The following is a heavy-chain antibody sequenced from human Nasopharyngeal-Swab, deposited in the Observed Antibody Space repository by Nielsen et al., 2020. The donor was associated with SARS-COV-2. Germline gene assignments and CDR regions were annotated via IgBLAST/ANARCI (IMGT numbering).Heavy chain of an antibody. CDR3: ARDWAHYYGSGALLLWWFDP. V-gene: IGHV3-30-3*01. CDR2: ISYDGSNK. J-gene: IGHJ5*02. Sequence: GESLKTSCAASGFTFSSYAMHWVRQAPGKGLEWVAVISYDGSNKYYADSVKGRFTISRDNSKNTLYLQMNSLRAEDTAVYYCARDWAHYYGSGALLLWWFDPWGQGTLVTVSS. D-gene: IGHD3-10*01. CDR1: GFTFSSYA.